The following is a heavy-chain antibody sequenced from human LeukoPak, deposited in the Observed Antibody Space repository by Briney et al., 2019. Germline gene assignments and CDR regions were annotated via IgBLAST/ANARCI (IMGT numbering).Heavy chain of an antibody. J-gene: IGHJ4*02. CDR3: AAWGDVDIVAIPEPY. D-gene: IGHD5-12*01. V-gene: IGHV1-69*06. CDR1: GGTFSSYA. CDR2: IIPIFGTA. Sequence: SVKVSCKASGGTFSSYAISWVRQAPGQGLEWTGGIIPIFGTANYAQKFQGRVTITADKSTSTAYMELSSLRSEDTAVYYCAAWGDVDIVAIPEPYWGQGTLVTVSS.